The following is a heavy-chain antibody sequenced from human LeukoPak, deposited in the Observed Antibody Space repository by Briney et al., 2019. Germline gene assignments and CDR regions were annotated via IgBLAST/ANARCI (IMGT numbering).Heavy chain of an antibody. CDR2: ISSGGSTI. CDR3: ANNPKLLADAFDI. Sequence: GGSLRLSCAASGFTFSDYYMSWIRQAPGKGLEWVSYISSGGSTIYYADSVKGRFTISRDNAKNSLYLQMNSLRAEDTAVYYCANNPKLLADAFDIWGQGTMVTVSS. CDR1: GFTFSDYY. D-gene: IGHD2-15*01. V-gene: IGHV3-11*01. J-gene: IGHJ3*02.